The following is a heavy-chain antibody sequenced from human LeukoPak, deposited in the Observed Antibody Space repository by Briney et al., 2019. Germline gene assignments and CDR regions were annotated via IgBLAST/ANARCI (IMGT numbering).Heavy chain of an antibody. Sequence: SGTLSLTCAVSGYSISSGYYWGWIRQPPGKGLEWIGSIYYSGSTYYNPSLKSRVTISVDTSKNQFSLKLSSVTAADTAVYYCARQDPELPHGDWGQGTLVTVSS. J-gene: IGHJ4*02. CDR1: GYSISSGYY. V-gene: IGHV4-38-2*01. D-gene: IGHD1-26*01. CDR2: IYYSGST. CDR3: ARQDPELPHGD.